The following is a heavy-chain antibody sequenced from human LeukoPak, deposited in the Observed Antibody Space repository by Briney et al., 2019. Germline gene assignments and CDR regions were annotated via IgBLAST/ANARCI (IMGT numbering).Heavy chain of an antibody. J-gene: IGHJ4*02. CDR3: ARGYLYRRY. V-gene: IGHV3-7*01. D-gene: IGHD3-16*02. CDR1: GFTFSSYW. Sequence: GGSLRLSCAASGFTFSSYWMNWARQAPGKGLEWVASINHNGNVNYYVDSVKGRFTISRDNAKNSLYLQMNSLRAEDTAVYYCARGYLYRRYWGQGTLVSVSS. CDR2: INHNGNVN.